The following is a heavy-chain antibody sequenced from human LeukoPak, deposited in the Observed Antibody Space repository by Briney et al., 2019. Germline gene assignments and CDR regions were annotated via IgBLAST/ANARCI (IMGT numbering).Heavy chain of an antibody. D-gene: IGHD6-13*01. CDR3: AKAGRWAAAAGNYFDY. J-gene: IGHJ4*02. CDR2: ISGSGGST. CDR1: GFTFSSYA. Sequence: GSLRLPCAASGFTFSSYAMSWVRQAPGKGLEWVSAISGSGGSTYYADSVKGRFTISRDNSKNTLYLQMNSLRAEDTAVYYCAKAGRWAAAAGNYFDYWGQGTLVTVSS. V-gene: IGHV3-23*01.